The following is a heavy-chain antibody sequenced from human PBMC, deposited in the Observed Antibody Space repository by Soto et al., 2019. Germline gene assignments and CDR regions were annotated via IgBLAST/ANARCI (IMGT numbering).Heavy chain of an antibody. CDR1: GASVSSKSAA. J-gene: IGHJ5*02. V-gene: IGHV6-1*01. D-gene: IGHD6-19*01. Sequence: PSQTLSLTCAISGASVSSKSAAWNWIRQSPSRGLEWLGRTYYRSKWYNDYAVSVKSRITINPDKSKNQFSLKLNSVTAADTAVYYCATWAVAGTDSWFDPWGQGTLVTVSS. CDR3: ATWAVAGTDSWFDP. CDR2: TYYRSKWYN.